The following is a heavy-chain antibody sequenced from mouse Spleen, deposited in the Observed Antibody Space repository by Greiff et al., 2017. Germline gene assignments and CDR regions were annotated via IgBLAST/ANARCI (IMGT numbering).Heavy chain of an antibody. CDR2: INYDGSST. J-gene: IGHJ2*01. V-gene: IGHV5-16*01. Sequence: EVHLVESEGGLVQPGSSMKLSCTASGFTFSDYYMAWVRQVPEKGLEWVANINYDGSSTYYLDSLKSRFIISRDNAKNILYLQMSSLKSEDTATYYCARAVGRSYFDYWGQGTTLTVSS. CDR3: ARAVGRSYFDY. CDR1: GFTFSDYY. D-gene: IGHD4-1*01.